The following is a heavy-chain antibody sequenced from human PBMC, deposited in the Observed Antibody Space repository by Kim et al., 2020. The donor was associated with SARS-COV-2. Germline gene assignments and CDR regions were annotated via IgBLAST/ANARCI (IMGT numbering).Heavy chain of an antibody. Sequence: ASVKVSCKASGYTFTSYGISWVRQAPGQGLEWMGWISAYNGNTNYAQKLQGRVTMTTDTSTSTAYMELRSLRSDDTAVYYCARDHLNYYYYGMDVWGQGTTVTVSS. CDR3: ARDHLNYYYYGMDV. J-gene: IGHJ6*02. V-gene: IGHV1-18*01. CDR2: ISAYNGNT. CDR1: GYTFTSYG.